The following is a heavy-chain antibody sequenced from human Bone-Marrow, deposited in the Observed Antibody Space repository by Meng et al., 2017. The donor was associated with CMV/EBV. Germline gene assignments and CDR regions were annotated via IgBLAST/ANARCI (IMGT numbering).Heavy chain of an antibody. J-gene: IGHJ4*02. D-gene: IGHD4-23*01. Sequence: GESLKISCAASGFTFSSYAMSWVRQAPGKGLEWVSAISGSGGSTYYADSVKGRFTISRDNSKNTLYLQMNSLRAEDTAVYYCAKDTNGNLDYWGQGTLVTVSS. CDR1: GFTFSSYA. CDR3: AKDTNGNLDY. CDR2: ISGSGGST. V-gene: IGHV3-23*01.